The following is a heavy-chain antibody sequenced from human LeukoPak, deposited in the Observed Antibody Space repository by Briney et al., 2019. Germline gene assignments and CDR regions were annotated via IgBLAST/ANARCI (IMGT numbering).Heavy chain of an antibody. CDR2: IYYSGNT. CDR1: GGSISSYY. V-gene: IGHV4-59*01. J-gene: IGHJ4*02. CDR3: ARDVVATDY. D-gene: IGHD5-12*01. Sequence: SETLSLTCTVSGGSISSYYWSWIRQPPGKGLEWIGYIYYSGNTNYNPSLKSRVTISVDTSKNQFSLKLSSVTAADTAVYYCARDVVATDYWGQGTLVTVSS.